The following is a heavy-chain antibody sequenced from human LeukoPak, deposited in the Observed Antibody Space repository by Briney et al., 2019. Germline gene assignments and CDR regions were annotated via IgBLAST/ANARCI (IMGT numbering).Heavy chain of an antibody. J-gene: IGHJ4*02. D-gene: IGHD3-3*01. CDR3: ARDGGEYYDFWSGYPLV. Sequence: ASVKVSCKASGGTFSSYAISWVRQAPGQGLEWMGGIIPIFGTANYAQKFQGRVTITADKSTSTAYMELSSLRSEDTAVYYCARDGGEYYDFWSGYPLVWGQGTLVTVSS. V-gene: IGHV1-69*06. CDR2: IIPIFGTA. CDR1: GGTFSSYA.